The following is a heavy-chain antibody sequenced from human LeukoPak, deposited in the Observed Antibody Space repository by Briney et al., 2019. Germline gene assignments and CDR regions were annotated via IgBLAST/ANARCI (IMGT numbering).Heavy chain of an antibody. CDR2: IYYSGST. V-gene: IGHV4-30-4*08. D-gene: IGHD3-10*01. J-gene: IGHJ4*02. Sequence: SETLSLTCTVSGGSISSGDYYWSWIRQPPGKGLEWIGYIYYSGSTYYNPSLKSRVTISVDKSKNQFSLKLSSVTAADTAVYYCARSSGITMVRGVRQYYFDYWGQGTLVTVSS. CDR1: GGSISSGDYY. CDR3: ARSSGITMVRGVRQYYFDY.